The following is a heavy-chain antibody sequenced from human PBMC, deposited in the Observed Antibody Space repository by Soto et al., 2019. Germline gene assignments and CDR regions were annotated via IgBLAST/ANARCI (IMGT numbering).Heavy chain of an antibody. Sequence: SVKVSCKASGGTFSSYAISWVRQAPGQGLEWVGGIIPIFGTANYAQKFQGRVTITADESTSTAYMELSSLRSEDTAVYYCARDHGDDFWSGPYYYYYGMDVWGQGTTVTVSS. CDR3: ARDHGDDFWSGPYYYYYGMDV. D-gene: IGHD3-3*01. CDR1: GGTFSSYA. J-gene: IGHJ6*02. V-gene: IGHV1-69*13. CDR2: IIPIFGTA.